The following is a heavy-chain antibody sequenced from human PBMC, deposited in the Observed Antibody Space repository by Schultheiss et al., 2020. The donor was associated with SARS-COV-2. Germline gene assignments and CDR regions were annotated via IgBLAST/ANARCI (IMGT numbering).Heavy chain of an antibody. CDR1: GFTFSSYW. D-gene: IGHD3-22*01. CDR3: ARNSNGYYYDSNYYYGMDV. V-gene: IGHV3-74*01. J-gene: IGHJ6*02. Sequence: GESLKISCAASGFTFSSYWMHWVRQAPGKGLVWVSRINSDGSSTSYADSVKGRFTISRDNAKNTLYLQMNSLRAEDTAVYYCARNSNGYYYDSNYYYGMDVWGQGTTVTVSS. CDR2: INSDGSST.